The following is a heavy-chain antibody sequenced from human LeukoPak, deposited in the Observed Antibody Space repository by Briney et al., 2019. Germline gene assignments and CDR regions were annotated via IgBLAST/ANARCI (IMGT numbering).Heavy chain of an antibody. V-gene: IGHV4-34*01. CDR2: INHSGST. D-gene: IGHD5-12*01. Sequence: SETLSLTCAVYGGSFSGYYWSWIRQPPGKGLEWIGEINHSGSTNYNPSLKSRVTISVDTSKNQFSLKLSSVTAADTAVYYCVVATHRGLVYWGQGTLVTVSS. CDR1: GGSFSGYY. J-gene: IGHJ4*02. CDR3: VVATHRGLVY.